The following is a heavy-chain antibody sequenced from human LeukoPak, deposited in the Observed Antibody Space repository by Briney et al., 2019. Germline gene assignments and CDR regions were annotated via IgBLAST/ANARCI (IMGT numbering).Heavy chain of an antibody. CDR1: GYTFTDYF. CDR2: VNCNSAVA. Sequence: GASVKVSCKTSGYTFTDYFIHWVRQAPGQGLEWMGRVNCNSAVAESEEKFQGRVTLTRDTSIRTVYMELFRLTSDDTAIYYCARDLSSTPHWELDYWGQGTLVTVSS. CDR3: ARDLSSTPHWELDY. V-gene: IGHV1-2*06. J-gene: IGHJ4*02. D-gene: IGHD7-27*01.